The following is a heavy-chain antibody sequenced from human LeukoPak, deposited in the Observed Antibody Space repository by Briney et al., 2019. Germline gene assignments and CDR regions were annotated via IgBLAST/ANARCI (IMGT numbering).Heavy chain of an antibody. Sequence: SQTLSLTCTVSGGSISSGSYYWSWIRQPAGKGLEWIGRIYTSGSTTYNPSLKSRVTISVDKSKNQFSLKLSSVTAADTAVYYCAREVGGVVTFVDYWGQGTLVTVSS. D-gene: IGHD3-3*01. J-gene: IGHJ4*02. V-gene: IGHV4-61*02. CDR2: IYTSGST. CDR3: AREVGGVVTFVDY. CDR1: GGSISSGSYY.